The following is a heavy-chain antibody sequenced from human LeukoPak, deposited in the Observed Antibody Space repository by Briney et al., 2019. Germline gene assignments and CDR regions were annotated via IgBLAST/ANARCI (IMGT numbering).Heavy chain of an antibody. CDR3: ARHFSGPWFGELNWFDP. Sequence: GESLKISCKGSGYSFTSYWIGWVRQMPGKGLEWMGIIYPGDSDTRYSPSFQGQVTISADKSISTAYLQWSSLKASDTAMYYCARHFSGPWFGELNWFDPWGQGTLVTVSS. D-gene: IGHD3-10*01. CDR2: IYPGDSDT. V-gene: IGHV5-51*01. CDR1: GYSFTSYW. J-gene: IGHJ5*02.